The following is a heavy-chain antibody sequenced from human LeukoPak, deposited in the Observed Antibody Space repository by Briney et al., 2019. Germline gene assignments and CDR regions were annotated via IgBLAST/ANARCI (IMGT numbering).Heavy chain of an antibody. CDR3: ARELAYCGGDCYTN. D-gene: IGHD2-21*02. CDR2: ISSSGSTI. J-gene: IGHJ4*02. V-gene: IGHV3-11*01. CDR1: GFTFSDYY. Sequence: PGGSLRLSCAASGFTFSDYYMSWIRQAPGKGLEGVSYISSSGSTIYYADSVKGRFTISRDNARNSLYLQMNSLRAEDTAVYYCARELAYCGGDCYTNWGQGTLVTVSS.